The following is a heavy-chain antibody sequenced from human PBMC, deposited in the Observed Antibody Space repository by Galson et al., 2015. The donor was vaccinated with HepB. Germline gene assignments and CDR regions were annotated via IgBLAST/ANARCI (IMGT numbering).Heavy chain of an antibody. CDR3: ARGYGYTSSKGYYGMDV. Sequence: ETLSLTCTVSGGSISSYYWTWIRQPPGKGLEWIGYVYYSGSTNYNPSLKSRVTIIVDTSKNQFSLNLSSVTSADTAVYYCARGYGYTSSKGYYGMDVWGQGTTVTVSS. CDR1: GGSISSYY. CDR2: VYYSGST. J-gene: IGHJ6*02. V-gene: IGHV4-59*01. D-gene: IGHD5-18*01.